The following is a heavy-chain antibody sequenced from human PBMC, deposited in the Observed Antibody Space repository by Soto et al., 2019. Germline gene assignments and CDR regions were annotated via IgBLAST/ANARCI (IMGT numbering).Heavy chain of an antibody. D-gene: IGHD3-3*01. CDR3: ARGIDFWSGYNPSDYYYYMDV. CDR2: IYYSGST. V-gene: IGHV4-59*01. CDR1: SGSISSYD. Sequence: SETLSLTCTVSSGSISSYDWSWIRQPPGKGLEWIGYIYYSGSTNYNPSLKSRVTISVDTSKNQFSLKLSSVTAADTAVYYCARGIDFWSGYNPSDYYYYMDVWGKGTTVTVSS. J-gene: IGHJ6*03.